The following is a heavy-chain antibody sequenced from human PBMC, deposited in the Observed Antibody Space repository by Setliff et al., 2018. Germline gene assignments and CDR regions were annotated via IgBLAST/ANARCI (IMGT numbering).Heavy chain of an antibody. Sequence: ASVKVSCKTSGYTFTNYGITWVRQAPGQGLEWMGWINNYSFKTNYPQKFLGRVTVTTDTSTGTAYMELGSPTSDDTAIYYCARINFYVSSGYYYAPDYWGPGTLVIVSS. V-gene: IGHV1-18*01. J-gene: IGHJ4*02. CDR2: INNYSFKT. D-gene: IGHD3-22*01. CDR1: GYTFTNYG. CDR3: ARINFYVSSGYYYAPDY.